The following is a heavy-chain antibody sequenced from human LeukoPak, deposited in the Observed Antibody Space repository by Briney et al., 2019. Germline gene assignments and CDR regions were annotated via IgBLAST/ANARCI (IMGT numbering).Heavy chain of an antibody. D-gene: IGHD2-2*01. J-gene: IGHJ4*02. V-gene: IGHV3-30*18. CDR3: AKEYEVVPAAMLAPIDY. CDR1: GFTFSSYG. CDR2: ISYDGSNK. Sequence: GGSLRLSCAASGFTFSSYGMHWVRQAPGKGLEWVAVISYDGSNKYYADSVKGRFTISRDNPKNTLYLQMNSLRAEDTAVYYCAKEYEVVPAAMLAPIDYWGQGTLVTVSS.